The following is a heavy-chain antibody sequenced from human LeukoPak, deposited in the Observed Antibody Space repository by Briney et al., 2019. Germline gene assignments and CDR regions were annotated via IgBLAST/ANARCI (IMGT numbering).Heavy chain of an antibody. Sequence: TSETLSLTCTVSGGSISSGDYYWSWFRQPPGKGLEWIGYIYYSGTTYYNPSLRSRVTISVGTSKNQFSLKLNSVTAADTAVYYCARKRYDDPYFFDYWGQGTLVAVSS. CDR1: GGSISSGDYY. D-gene: IGHD3-22*01. J-gene: IGHJ4*02. V-gene: IGHV4-30-4*01. CDR3: ARKRYDDPYFFDY. CDR2: IYYSGTT.